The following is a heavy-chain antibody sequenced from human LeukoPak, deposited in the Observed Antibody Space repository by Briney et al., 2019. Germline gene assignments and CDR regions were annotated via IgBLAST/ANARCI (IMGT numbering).Heavy chain of an antibody. V-gene: IGHV2-5*02. J-gene: IGHJ4*02. CDR3: AHRPPRPVAGMDY. Sequence: GPSLLQAPPPLTLTFTFSGFALGTSGGGVGWIRQPPGKALEWLTLIYWDEDKRYSRSLKSRLNITKDTSTTQVVLTMTNMDPVDTATYYCAHRPPRPVAGMDYWGQGTLVTVSS. CDR2: IYWDEDK. CDR1: GFALGTSGGG. D-gene: IGHD6-19*01.